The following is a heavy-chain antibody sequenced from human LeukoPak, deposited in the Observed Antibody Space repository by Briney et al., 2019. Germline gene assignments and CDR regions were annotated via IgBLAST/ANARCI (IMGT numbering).Heavy chain of an antibody. J-gene: IGHJ4*02. CDR1: GYTFTSYY. CDR2: INPSGGST. V-gene: IGHV1-46*01. Sequence: AASVKVSCKASGYTFTSYYMHWVRQAPGQGLEWMGIINPSGGSTSYAQKFQGRVTMTRDTSTSTVCMELSSLRSEDTAVYYCAREFGLGYYYDSWGQGTLVTVSS. D-gene: IGHD1-26*01. CDR3: AREFGLGYYYDS.